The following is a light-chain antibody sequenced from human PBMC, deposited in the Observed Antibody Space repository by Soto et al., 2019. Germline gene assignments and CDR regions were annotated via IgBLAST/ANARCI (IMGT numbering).Light chain of an antibody. V-gene: IGKV1-5*03. J-gene: IGKJ4*01. Sequence: DLLMTQSPSTLSASVGDRVSITCRASQSISSWLAWYQQTPGKAPKLLISKASNLESGVPTRFSGSGSGTEFTLTISSLQPDDFATYYCQQYNSYPLTFGGGTKVEIK. CDR3: QQYNSYPLT. CDR2: KAS. CDR1: QSISSW.